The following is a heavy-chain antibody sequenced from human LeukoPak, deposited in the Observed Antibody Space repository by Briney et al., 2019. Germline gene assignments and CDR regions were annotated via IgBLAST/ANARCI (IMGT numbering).Heavy chain of an antibody. J-gene: IGHJ3*02. CDR3: ARWVERRAFDI. CDR2: IWFDGSDK. D-gene: IGHD1-1*01. V-gene: IGHV3-33*01. Sequence: GKSLRLSCAASGFTLSSYGMHWVRQAPGKGLEWVALIWFDGSDKYYADSGQGRFTISRDNSNNTLYLQMNSLRAEDTAVYYCARWVERRAFDIWGQGTMVTVSS. CDR1: GFTLSSYG.